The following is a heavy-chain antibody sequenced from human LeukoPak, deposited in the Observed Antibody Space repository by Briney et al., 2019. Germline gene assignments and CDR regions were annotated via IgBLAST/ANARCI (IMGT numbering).Heavy chain of an antibody. Sequence: GGSLRLSCAASGFTFDDYGMSWVRQAPGKGLEWVSGISGSGDNTYYADPVKGRFTISRDNSKNTLYLQMNSLRDEDTAVYYCAKDSGWILFDDWGQGTLVTVSS. CDR2: ISGSGDNT. D-gene: IGHD2-2*03. V-gene: IGHV3-23*01. CDR1: GFTFDDYG. CDR3: AKDSGWILFDD. J-gene: IGHJ4*02.